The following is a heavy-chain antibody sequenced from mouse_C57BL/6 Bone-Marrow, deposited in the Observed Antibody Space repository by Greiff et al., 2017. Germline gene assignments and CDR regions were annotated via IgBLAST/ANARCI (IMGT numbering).Heavy chain of an antibody. CDR1: GFTFSNYW. CDR3: TYGNHWYFDV. CDR2: IRLKSDNYAT. Sequence: EVKLMESGGGLVQPGGSMKLSCVASGFTFSNYWMNWVRQSPEKGLEWVAQIRLKSDNYATHYAESVKGRFTISRDDSKSSVYLQMNNLRAEDTGIYYCTYGNHWYFDVWGTGTTVTVSS. D-gene: IGHD2-1*01. J-gene: IGHJ1*03. V-gene: IGHV6-3*01.